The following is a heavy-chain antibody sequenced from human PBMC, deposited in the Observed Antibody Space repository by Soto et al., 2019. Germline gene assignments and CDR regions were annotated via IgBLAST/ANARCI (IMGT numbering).Heavy chain of an antibody. J-gene: IGHJ4*02. CDR1: GYTFTSYD. CDR2: MNPNSGNG. V-gene: IGHV1-8*01. CDR3: ARIYNWNYYTFFDY. Sequence: ASVKVSCKASGYTFTSYDINWVRQASGQGLEWMGWMNPNSGNGGYVQKFQGRVTMTWNTSISTAYLELSSLRSEDTAVYYCARIYNWNYYTFFDYWGQGTLVTVSS. D-gene: IGHD1-7*01.